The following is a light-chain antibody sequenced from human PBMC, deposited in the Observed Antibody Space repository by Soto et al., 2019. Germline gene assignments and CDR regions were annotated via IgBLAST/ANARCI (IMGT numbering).Light chain of an antibody. J-gene: IGLJ1*01. CDR1: RSDIGSNS. Sequence: QSVLTQPPSASGTPGQTVIISCSGSRSDIGSNSVNWYQHLPGTAPKLLIYNNNQRPSGVPDRFSGSKSGTSASLAISGHQSEDEADYYCAAWDDSLTGPVFGTGTKVTVL. CDR2: NNN. CDR3: AAWDDSLTGPV. V-gene: IGLV1-44*01.